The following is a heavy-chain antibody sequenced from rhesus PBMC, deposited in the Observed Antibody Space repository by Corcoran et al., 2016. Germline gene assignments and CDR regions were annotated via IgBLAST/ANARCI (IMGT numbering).Heavy chain of an antibody. V-gene: IGHV1S9*01. Sequence: QVQLVQSGAEVKKPGASVKLSCKASGYTFTSYYINWVRQAPEQVLGWMGWITTSNGNTGYAQKFKGRVTRTRDTSTSTAYMELNSLRSEDTAVYYCARGGHELDVWGRGVLVTVSS. CDR1: GYTFTSYY. CDR2: ITTSNGNT. J-gene: IGHJ5-2*02. CDR3: ARGGHELDV.